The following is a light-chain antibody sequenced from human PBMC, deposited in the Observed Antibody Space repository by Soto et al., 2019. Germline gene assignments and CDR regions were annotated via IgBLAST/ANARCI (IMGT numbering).Light chain of an antibody. CDR1: QSVSSN. J-gene: IGKJ4*01. CDR3: QHYNNWPLT. CDR2: ATS. Sequence: EIVMTQSPATLSVSPGERASLSCRASQSVSSNLAWYQQKPGQTPRLLIYATSTRATGIPARFSGSGSGTEFTLTISSLQSEDFAVYYCQHYNNWPLTFGGGTKVDNK. V-gene: IGKV3-15*01.